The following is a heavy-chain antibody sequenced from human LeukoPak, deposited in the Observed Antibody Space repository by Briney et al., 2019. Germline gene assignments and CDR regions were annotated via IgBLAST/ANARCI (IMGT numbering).Heavy chain of an antibody. J-gene: IGHJ4*02. CDR1: GGSFSGYY. V-gene: IGHV4-34*01. Sequence: SETLSLTCAVYGGSFSGYYWSWIRQPPGKGLEWIGEISHSGSTNYNPSLKSRVTISVDTSKNQFSLKLSSVTAADTAVYYCARGTPVDYWGQGTLVTVSS. CDR3: ARGTPVDY. D-gene: IGHD4-17*01. CDR2: ISHSGST.